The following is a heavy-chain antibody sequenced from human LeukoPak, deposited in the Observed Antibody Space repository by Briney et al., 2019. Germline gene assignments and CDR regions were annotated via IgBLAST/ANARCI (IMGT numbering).Heavy chain of an antibody. Sequence: SETLSLTCTVSGGSINSSSYYWGWIRQPPGKGLEWIGSIYYSGSTYYNPSLKSRVTISVDTSKNQFSLKLSSVTAADTAVYYRASVEYSSGWYAFDYWGQGTLVTVSS. J-gene: IGHJ4*02. V-gene: IGHV4-39*01. CDR2: IYYSGST. D-gene: IGHD6-19*01. CDR1: GGSINSSSYY. CDR3: ASVEYSSGWYAFDY.